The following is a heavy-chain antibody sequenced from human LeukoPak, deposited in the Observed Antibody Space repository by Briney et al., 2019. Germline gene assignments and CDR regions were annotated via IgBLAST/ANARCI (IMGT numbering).Heavy chain of an antibody. D-gene: IGHD3-3*01. CDR2: IIPIFGTA. V-gene: IGHV1-69*01. CDR1: GGTFSSYA. CDR3: AWGRFLEWLPDY. Sequence: SVKVSCKASGGTFSSYAISWVREAPGQGLEWMGGIIPIFGTANYAQKFQGRVTITADESTSAAYMELSSLRSEDTAVYYCAWGRFLEWLPDYWGQGTLVTVSS. J-gene: IGHJ4*02.